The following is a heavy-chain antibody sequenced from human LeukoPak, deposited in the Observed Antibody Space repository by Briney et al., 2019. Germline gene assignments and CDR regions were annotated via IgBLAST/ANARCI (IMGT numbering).Heavy chain of an antibody. CDR3: AKAYKRRDYYDSSATDY. CDR1: GFTFSSYA. D-gene: IGHD3-22*01. Sequence: PGGSLRLSCAASGFTFSSYAMSWVRQAPGKGLEWVSAISGSGGGTYYADSVKGRFTISRDNSKNTLYLQMNSLRAEDTAVYYCAKAYKRRDYYDSSATDYWGQGTLVTVSS. V-gene: IGHV3-23*01. J-gene: IGHJ4*02. CDR2: ISGSGGGT.